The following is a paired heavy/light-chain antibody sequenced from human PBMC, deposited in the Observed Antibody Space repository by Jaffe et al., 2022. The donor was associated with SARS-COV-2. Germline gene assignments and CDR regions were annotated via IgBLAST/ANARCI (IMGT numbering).Light chain of an antibody. CDR3: SSYRSSSTLV. V-gene: IGLV2-14*03. CDR2: DVS. CDR1: SSDVGGYNY. Sequence: QSALTQPASVSGSPGQSITISCTGTSSDVGGYNYVSWYQHHPGKAPKLLIYDVSDRPSGVSNRFSGSKSGNTASLTISGLQAEDEADYYCSSYRSSSTLVFGTGTKVTVL. J-gene: IGLJ1*01.
Heavy chain of an antibody. D-gene: IGHD3-10*01. J-gene: IGHJ4*02. V-gene: IGHV3-7*01. Sequence: EVQLVESGGGLVQPGGSLRLSCAASGFTFSDYWMSWVRQAPGRGLKWVANIKQDGSEKYYVDSVKGRFTISRDNAKNSLDLQMNSLRAEDTAVYYCARVRGSGTYYRTPTAPDYWGQGTLVTVSS. CDR1: GFTFSDYW. CDR2: IKQDGSEK. CDR3: ARVRGSGTYYRTPTAPDY.